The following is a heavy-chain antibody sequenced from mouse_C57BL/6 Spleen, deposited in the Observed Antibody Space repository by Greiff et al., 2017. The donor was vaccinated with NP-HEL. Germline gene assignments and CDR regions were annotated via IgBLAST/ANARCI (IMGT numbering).Heavy chain of an antibody. D-gene: IGHD1-1*01. J-gene: IGHJ2*01. CDR1: GYAFSSYW. CDR2: IYPGDGDT. Sequence: QVQLQQSGAELVKPGASVKISCKASGYAFSSYWMNWVKQRPGKGLEWIGQIYPGDGDTNYNGKFKGKATLTADKSSSTAYMQLSSLTSEDSAVYFCARTDYYGSPYADYWGQGTTLTVSS. V-gene: IGHV1-80*01. CDR3: ARTDYYGSPYADY.